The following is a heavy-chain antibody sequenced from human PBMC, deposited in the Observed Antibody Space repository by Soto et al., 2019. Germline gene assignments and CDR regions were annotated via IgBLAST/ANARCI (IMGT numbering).Heavy chain of an antibody. Sequence: GGSLRLSCAASGFTFNSYWMSWVRQAPGKGLEWVANIKEDGSDKYYVDSVKGRFTISRDNARNSLYLQMNSLRAEDTAVYYCARDPIQENYDYVWGSYRYTSYFDYWGQGTLVTVSS. CDR3: ARDPIQENYDYVWGSYRYTSYFDY. V-gene: IGHV3-7*01. J-gene: IGHJ4*02. CDR1: GFTFNSYW. CDR2: IKEDGSDK. D-gene: IGHD3-16*02.